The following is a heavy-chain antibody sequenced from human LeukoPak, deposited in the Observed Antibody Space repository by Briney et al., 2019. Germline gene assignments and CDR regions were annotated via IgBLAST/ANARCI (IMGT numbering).Heavy chain of an antibody. V-gene: IGHV4-61*02. CDR1: GGSISSGSYY. CDR3: ARVRVPSITMVRGVIMRYFDY. J-gene: IGHJ4*02. D-gene: IGHD3-10*01. Sequence: SETLSLTCTVSGGSISSGSYYWSWIRQPAGKGLEWIGRIYSSGSTNYNPSLKSRVTISVDPSENQFSLRLSAVTAADTAVYYCARVRVPSITMVRGVIMRYFDYWGQGTLVTVSS. CDR2: IYSSGST.